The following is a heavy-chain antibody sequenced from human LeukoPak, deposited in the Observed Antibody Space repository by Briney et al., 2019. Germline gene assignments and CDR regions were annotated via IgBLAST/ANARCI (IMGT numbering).Heavy chain of an antibody. Sequence: TGGSLRLSCAASGFTFSSYSMNWVRQAPGKGLEWVSYISSSSSTIYYADSVKGRFTISRDNSKNTLYLQMNSLRAEDTAVYYCARDDRVRGVIYDAFDIWGQGTMVTVSS. V-gene: IGHV3-48*01. CDR2: ISSSSSTI. D-gene: IGHD3-10*01. CDR1: GFTFSSYS. J-gene: IGHJ3*02. CDR3: ARDDRVRGVIYDAFDI.